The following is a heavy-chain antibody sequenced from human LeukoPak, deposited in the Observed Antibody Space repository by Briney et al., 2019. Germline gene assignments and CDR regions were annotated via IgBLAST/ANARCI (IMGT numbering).Heavy chain of an antibody. J-gene: IGHJ4*02. V-gene: IGHV3-64*01. CDR2: ITSSGYTT. D-gene: IGHD3-10*01. CDR3: ARGRTQAYGSGTYSDY. Sequence: GGSLRLSCAASGFTFSSFAMHWVRQAPGKGLEYVSAITSSGYTTYYANSVQGRFTIYRDNSKNTLYLQMGSLRAEDMAVYYCARGRTQAYGSGTYSDYWGQGTLVTVSS. CDR1: GFTFSSFA.